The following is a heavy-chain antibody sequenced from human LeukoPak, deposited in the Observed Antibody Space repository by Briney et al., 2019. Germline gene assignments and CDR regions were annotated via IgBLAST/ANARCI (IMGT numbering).Heavy chain of an antibody. V-gene: IGHV3-30*02. D-gene: IGHD3/OR15-3a*01. CDR1: GFTFSSNA. Sequence: PGGSLRLSCAASGFTFSSNAMHWVRQAPGKGLEWVAFIQYDGHNKYYADSVKGRFTISRDNSKNTLYLQMNSLRAEDTAAYYCAKDHGLAGAFDYWGQGTLVTVSS. J-gene: IGHJ4*02. CDR3: AKDHGLAGAFDY. CDR2: IQYDGHNK.